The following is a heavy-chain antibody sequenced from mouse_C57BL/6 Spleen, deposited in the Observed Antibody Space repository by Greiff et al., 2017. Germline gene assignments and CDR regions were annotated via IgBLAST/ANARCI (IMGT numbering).Heavy chain of an antibody. CDR1: GYSITSGYD. J-gene: IGHJ3*01. CDR3: AREGYDYPSWFAY. Sequence: EVQLQESGPGMVKPSQSLSLTCTVTGYSITSGYDWHWIRHFPGNKLEWMGYISYSGSTNYNPSLKSRISITHDTSKNHFFLKLNSVTTEDTATYYCAREGYDYPSWFAYWGQGTLVTVSA. D-gene: IGHD2-4*01. CDR2: ISYSGST. V-gene: IGHV3-1*01.